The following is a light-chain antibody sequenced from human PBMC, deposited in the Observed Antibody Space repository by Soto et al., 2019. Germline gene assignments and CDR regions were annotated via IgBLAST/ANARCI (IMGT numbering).Light chain of an antibody. J-gene: IGKJ2*01. CDR2: GAS. Sequence: DIQMTQSPSSLSASVGDIVSIACRASQSISSYLNWYQQKPGKAPDLLIFGASSLKSGVPSTFSGSASGTDFTLTISTLQPEHFATYYCRQTYSPPYTFGLGTKLEI. V-gene: IGKV1-39*01. CDR3: RQTYSPPYT. CDR1: QSISSY.